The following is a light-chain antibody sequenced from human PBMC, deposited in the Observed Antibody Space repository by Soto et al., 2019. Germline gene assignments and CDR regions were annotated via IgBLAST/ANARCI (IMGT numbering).Light chain of an antibody. CDR3: TSYTSSSTLV. CDR2: EVS. CDR1: SSDVGGYNY. J-gene: IGLJ7*01. Sequence: QSALTQPASVSGSPGQSITISCTGTSSDVGGYNYVSWYQHHPGKAPKLMLYEVSKRPSGVSNRFSGSKSGDTASLIISGLQAEDKADYYCTSYTSSSTLVLGGGTQLTVL. V-gene: IGLV2-14*01.